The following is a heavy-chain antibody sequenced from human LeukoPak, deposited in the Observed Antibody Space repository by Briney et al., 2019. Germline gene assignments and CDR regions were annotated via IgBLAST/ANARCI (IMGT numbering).Heavy chain of an antibody. CDR2: SDKKDKGYATAT. J-gene: IGHJ5*02. D-gene: IGHD1-26*01. CDR3: TRDSGTYNWFDP. V-gene: IGHV3-73*01. CDR1: GFTFSGSA. Sequence: GWSLGLSCAATGFTFSGSAIHWGRQSSGKGLEWIGQSDKKDKGYATATAYAASVTGRFTISRDDSINTAYLKMKSVRTGDTSLYYCTRDSGTYNWFDPWGQGTMVTVSS.